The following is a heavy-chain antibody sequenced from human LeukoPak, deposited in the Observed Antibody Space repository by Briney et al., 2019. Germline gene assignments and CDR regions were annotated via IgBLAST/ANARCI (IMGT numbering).Heavy chain of an antibody. D-gene: IGHD5-12*01. J-gene: IGHJ4*02. Sequence: SETLSLTCTVSGDSISSSSHYWGWVRQPPGEGLGWLGSISYRGSTHFNPSRTSQLTISVDTSKNQFSMKLTSVTAADRAVYYCARDGRIVATGFDYWGQGTLVTVSS. V-gene: IGHV4-39*07. CDR1: GDSISSSSHY. CDR2: ISYRGST. CDR3: ARDGRIVATGFDY.